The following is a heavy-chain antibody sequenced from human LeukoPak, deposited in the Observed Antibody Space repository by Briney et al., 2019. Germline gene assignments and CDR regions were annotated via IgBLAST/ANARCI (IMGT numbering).Heavy chain of an antibody. V-gene: IGHV4-39*07. Sequence: SETLSLTCTVSGGSISSSSYYWGWIRQPPGKGLEWIGSIYYSGSTYYNPSLKSRVTISVDTSKNQFSLKLSSVTAADTAVYYCARAVVVVTNYYFDYWGQGTLVTVSS. J-gene: IGHJ4*02. CDR2: IYYSGST. D-gene: IGHD3-22*01. CDR3: ARAVVVVTNYYFDY. CDR1: GGSISSSSYY.